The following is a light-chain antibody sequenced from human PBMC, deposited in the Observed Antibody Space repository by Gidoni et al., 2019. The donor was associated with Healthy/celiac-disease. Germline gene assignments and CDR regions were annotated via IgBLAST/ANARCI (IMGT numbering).Light chain of an antibody. CDR1: QGISSY. CDR2: AAS. Sequence: DIQLTQSPSFLSASVGDRVTITCWASQGISSYLAWYQQKPGKAPKLLIYAASTLQSGVPSRCSGSGSGTEFTLTISSLQPEDFATYYCQQLNSYLFGGGTKVEIK. J-gene: IGKJ4*01. CDR3: QQLNSYL. V-gene: IGKV1-9*01.